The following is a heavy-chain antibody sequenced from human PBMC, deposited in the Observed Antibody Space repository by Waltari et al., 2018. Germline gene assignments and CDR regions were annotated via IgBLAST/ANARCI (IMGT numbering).Heavy chain of an antibody. CDR3: ARDRGRGLYLDS. CDR1: GDSMSGNYW. J-gene: IGHJ4*02. CDR2: VHRSGRT. Sequence: QVQLQESGPGLVKPSGTLSPTCGVSGDSMSGNYWWSWVRQPPGKGLEWIGQVHRSGRTNYIPPLESRVTVSIDTFNSQFSLEVTSATAADTALYFCARDRGRGLYLDSWGRGILVTVSP. D-gene: IGHD2-15*01. V-gene: IGHV4-4*02.